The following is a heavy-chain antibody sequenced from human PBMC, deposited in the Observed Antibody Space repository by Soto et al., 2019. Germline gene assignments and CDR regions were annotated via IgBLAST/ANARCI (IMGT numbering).Heavy chain of an antibody. D-gene: IGHD6-19*01. CDR2: IDWNDHK. Sequence: SGPTLVNPTQTLTLTCTFSGFSLSSSGMCVSWIRQPPGKALEWLALIDWNDHKYYSTSLKTRLTISKDTSKNQVVLTMTNMDPVDTATYYCARNYIAVAGTGAFDIWGQGTMVTV. J-gene: IGHJ3*02. V-gene: IGHV2-70*01. CDR1: GFSLSSSGMC. CDR3: ARNYIAVAGTGAFDI.